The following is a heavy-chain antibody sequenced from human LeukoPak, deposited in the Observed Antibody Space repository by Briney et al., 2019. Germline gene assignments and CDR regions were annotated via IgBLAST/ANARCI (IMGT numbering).Heavy chain of an antibody. J-gene: IGHJ4*02. D-gene: IGHD2-21*01. CDR2: ISSSGSTI. CDR3: ARTAYSGNFDY. V-gene: IGHV3-11*01. CDR1: GFTFSSYA. Sequence: SGGSLRLSCAASGFTFSSYAMSWIRQAPGKGLEWVSYISSSGSTIYYADSVKGRFTISRDNAKNSLYLQMNSLRAEDTAVYYCARTAYSGNFDYWGQGTLVTVSS.